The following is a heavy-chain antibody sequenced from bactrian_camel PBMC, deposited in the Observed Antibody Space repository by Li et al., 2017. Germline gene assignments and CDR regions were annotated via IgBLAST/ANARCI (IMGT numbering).Heavy chain of an antibody. CDR2: IDSRGIT. J-gene: IGHJ4*01. CDR1: GRTYSKWC. CDR3: AATDSYQLAGRGTWLASDEYNY. Sequence: HVQLVESGGGSVQPGGSLRLSCDASGRTYSKWCMGWFRQISGKEREGLATIDSRGITAYADSVKGRFTISQDNAKRTLYLQMNNLKPEDTGVYSCAATDSYQLAGRGTWLASDEYNYWGQGTQVTVS. D-gene: IGHD7*01. V-gene: IGHV3S53*01.